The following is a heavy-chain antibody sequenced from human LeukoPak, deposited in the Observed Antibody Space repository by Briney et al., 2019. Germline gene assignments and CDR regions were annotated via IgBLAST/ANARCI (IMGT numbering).Heavy chain of an antibody. CDR1: GFTFDDYA. CDR2: ISWNSGSI. D-gene: IGHD5-12*01. J-gene: IGHJ4*02. Sequence: SLRLSCAASGFTFDDYAMHWVRQAPGKGLEWVSGISWNSGSIGYADSVKGRFTISRDNAKNSLYLQMNSLRAEDTAVYYCARLGFLVADFDYWGQGTLATVSS. V-gene: IGHV3-9*01. CDR3: ARLGFLVADFDY.